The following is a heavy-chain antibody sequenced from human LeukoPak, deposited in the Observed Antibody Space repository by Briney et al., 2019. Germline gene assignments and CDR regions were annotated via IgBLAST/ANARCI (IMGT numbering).Heavy chain of an antibody. Sequence: SSETLSLTCAVYGGSFSNYYWNWFRQTPGKGLEWIGEIYHSGSTDYNPSLKSRVTISIDTSKNHFSLKLSSVTAADTAVYYCAGGGAVNAFDIWGQGTRVTVSS. D-gene: IGHD6-19*01. CDR1: GGSFSNYY. V-gene: IGHV4-34*01. CDR3: AGGGAVNAFDI. J-gene: IGHJ3*02. CDR2: IYHSGST.